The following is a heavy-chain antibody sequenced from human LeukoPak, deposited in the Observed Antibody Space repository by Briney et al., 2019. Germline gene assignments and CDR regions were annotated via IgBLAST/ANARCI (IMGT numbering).Heavy chain of an antibody. D-gene: IGHD3-22*01. J-gene: IGHJ4*02. CDR1: GYTFTNYG. CDR3: AISQGTYYDTSGYLGGDY. V-gene: IGHV1-18*01. Sequence: ASVTVSCKSSGYTFTNYGIFWVRQAPARGLEWMGFISAYSGNTNYAQKLQGRVTMTTETSTSTAYMELESLRSDDTAVYYCAISQGTYYDTSGYLGGDYWGQGTLVTVSS. CDR2: ISAYSGNT.